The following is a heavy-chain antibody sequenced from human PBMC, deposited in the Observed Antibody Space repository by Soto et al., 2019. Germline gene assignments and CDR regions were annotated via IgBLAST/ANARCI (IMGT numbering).Heavy chain of an antibody. CDR3: ARAFDILTRYYFDY. CDR2: IYYSGGT. D-gene: IGHD3-9*01. J-gene: IGHJ4*02. Sequence: SETLSLTCTVSGGSISSGDYYWSWIRQSPGKGLEWIGYIYYSGGTYYNPSLKSRVTISVDTSKNQFSLKLSSVTAADTAVYYCARAFDILTRYYFDYWGQGTLVTVSS. CDR1: GGSISSGDYY. V-gene: IGHV4-30-4*01.